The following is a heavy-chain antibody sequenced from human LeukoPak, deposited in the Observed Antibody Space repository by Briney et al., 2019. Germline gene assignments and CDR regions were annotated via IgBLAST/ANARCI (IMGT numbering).Heavy chain of an antibody. CDR2: IYYSGST. CDR3: AGRSVSGTGYFQH. CDR1: VGSISIYY. V-gene: IGHV4-59*01. D-gene: IGHD6-19*01. J-gene: IGHJ1*01. Sequence: PSETLSLTCTLSVGSISIYYWSWIRQPPGKGLEWIMYIYYSGSTNYNPSPKSRVIISVDTSKNQFSLRLSSVTAADTAVYYCAGRSVSGTGYFQHWGQGTLVTVSS.